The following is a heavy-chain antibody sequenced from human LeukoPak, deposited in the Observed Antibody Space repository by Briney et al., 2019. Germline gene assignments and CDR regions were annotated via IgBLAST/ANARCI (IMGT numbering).Heavy chain of an antibody. CDR2: INGGGSPI. V-gene: IGHV3-21*05. D-gene: IGHD6-13*01. Sequence: GGSLRLSCAASGFIFSRDSMNWVRQAPGKGLEWVAYINGGGSPIYYADSVKGRFTISRDNAKNSLYLQMNSLRAEDTAVYYCARDPTSIAAAGTVDYWGRGTLVTVSS. CDR3: ARDPTSIAAAGTVDY. CDR1: GFIFSRDS. J-gene: IGHJ4*02.